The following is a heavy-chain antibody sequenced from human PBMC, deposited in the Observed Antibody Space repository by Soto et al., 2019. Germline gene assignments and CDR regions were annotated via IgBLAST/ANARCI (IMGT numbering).Heavy chain of an antibody. CDR2: IWYDGSNK. CDR1: GFTFSSYG. J-gene: IGHJ3*02. V-gene: IGHV3-33*01. D-gene: IGHD3-3*01. CDR3: ARGDLSGVVILGAFDI. Sequence: GGSLRLSCAASGFTFSSYGMHWVRQAPGKGLEWVAVIWYDGSNKYYADSVKGRFTISRDNSKNTLYLQMNSLRADDTAVYYCARGDLSGVVILGAFDIWGQGTMVTVSS.